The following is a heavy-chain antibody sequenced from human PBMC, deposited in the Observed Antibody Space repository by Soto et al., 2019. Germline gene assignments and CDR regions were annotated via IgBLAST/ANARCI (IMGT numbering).Heavy chain of an antibody. Sequence: EVQLVESGGGLVQPGGSLRLSCAASGFTFSDHYMDWVRQAPGKGLEWIARSRNTASGYTTVSAASVRGKFTISRDDSRSSLYLQMNSLHTEDTTVYYCARGFHSFDIWGRGTVVTVPS. V-gene: IGHV3-72*01. CDR3: ARGFHSFDI. J-gene: IGHJ3*02. CDR1: GFTFSDHY. CDR2: SRNTASGYTT.